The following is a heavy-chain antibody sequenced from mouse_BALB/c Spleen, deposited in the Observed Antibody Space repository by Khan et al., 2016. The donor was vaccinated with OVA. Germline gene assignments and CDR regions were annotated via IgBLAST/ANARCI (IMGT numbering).Heavy chain of an antibody. CDR3: ARGGAAYYRNDGGAMDY. D-gene: IGHD2-14*01. CDR1: GYTFTNAG. CDR2: INTHSGVP. Sequence: LVESGPELKKPGETVRISCKASGYTFTNAGMQWVQKMPGKGLKWIGWINTHSGVPKYAEDFKGRFAFSLETSASTVYLQITNLKNEDTATDFCARGGAAYYRNDGGAMDYWGQGTSVTVAS. J-gene: IGHJ4*01. V-gene: IGHV9-4*02.